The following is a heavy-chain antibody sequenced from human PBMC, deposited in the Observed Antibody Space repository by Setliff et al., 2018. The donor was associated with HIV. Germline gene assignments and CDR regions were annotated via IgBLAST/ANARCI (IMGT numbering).Heavy chain of an antibody. D-gene: IGHD4-17*01. V-gene: IGHV3-13*01. Sequence: LRLSCAASGFTFSSYEMHWVRQVTGKGLEWVSAIGTAGDTYYPGSVKGRFIISRDNSKNMAFLQIDSLRHEDTAVYFCARGDYGDYSPLDYWGQGTLVTVSS. CDR1: GFTFSSYE. J-gene: IGHJ4*02. CDR3: ARGDYGDYSPLDY. CDR2: IGTAGDT.